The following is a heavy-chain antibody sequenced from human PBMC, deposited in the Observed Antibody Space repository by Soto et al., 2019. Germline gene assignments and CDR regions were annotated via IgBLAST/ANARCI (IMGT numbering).Heavy chain of an antibody. CDR3: ARNGGGTYDY. Sequence: GESLKISCKGSGYSFTSYWISWVRQMPGKGLEWMGRIDPSDSYTNYSPSFQGHVTISADKSISTAYLQWSSLKASETAMYYCARNGGGTYDYCGRGTLVTVCS. CDR2: IDPSDSYT. D-gene: IGHD1-26*01. V-gene: IGHV5-10-1*01. J-gene: IGHJ4*02. CDR1: GYSFTSYW.